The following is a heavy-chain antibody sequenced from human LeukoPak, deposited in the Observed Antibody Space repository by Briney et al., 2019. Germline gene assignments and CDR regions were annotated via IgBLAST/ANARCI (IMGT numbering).Heavy chain of an antibody. D-gene: IGHD3-10*01. V-gene: IGHV4-34*01. J-gene: IGHJ4*02. CDR3: ARARTSYAVRGVFDY. Sequence: GSLRLSCAASGFTFSNAWMSWVRQAPGKGLEWIGEINHSGSTNYNPSLKSRVTISVDTSKNQFSLKLSSVTAADTAVYYCARARTSYAVRGVFDYWGQGTLVTVSS. CDR1: GFTFSNAW. CDR2: INHSGST.